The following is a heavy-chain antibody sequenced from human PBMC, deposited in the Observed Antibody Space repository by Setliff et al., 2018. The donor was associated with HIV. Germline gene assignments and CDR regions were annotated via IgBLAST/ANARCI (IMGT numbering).Heavy chain of an antibody. CDR3: ARIFGDQGYYYGMDV. Sequence: PSETLSLTCTVSAGPISDYYWSWIRQPAGKGLEWIGRIYTSGTTNYNASLKSRVTISVDTSKNQFSLKLSSVIAADTAVYYCARIFGDQGYYYGMDVWGQGTTVTVS. J-gene: IGHJ6*02. CDR2: IYTSGTT. D-gene: IGHD3-3*01. CDR1: AGPISDYY. V-gene: IGHV4-4*07.